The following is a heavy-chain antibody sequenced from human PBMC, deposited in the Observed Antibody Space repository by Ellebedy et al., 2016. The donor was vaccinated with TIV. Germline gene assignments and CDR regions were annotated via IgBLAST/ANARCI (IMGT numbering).Heavy chain of an antibody. CDR1: GLTVTNAW. D-gene: IGHD6-6*01. CDR2: VKSKTHGGTT. Sequence: GGSLRLXXAASGLTVTNAWMTWVRQAPGKGLECVGRVKSKTHGGTTDYAAPVKGRFTISRDNSKNTLFLQMNSLNTEDTAVYYCTTDSQLVSFDFWGQGTLVTVSS. CDR3: TTDSQLVSFDF. J-gene: IGHJ5*01. V-gene: IGHV3-15*01.